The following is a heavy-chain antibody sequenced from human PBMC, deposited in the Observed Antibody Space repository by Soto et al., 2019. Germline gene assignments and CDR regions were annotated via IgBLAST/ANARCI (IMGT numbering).Heavy chain of an antibody. CDR3: AIGPRMWLAGGGY. D-gene: IGHD6-19*01. V-gene: IGHV4-34*01. J-gene: IGHJ4*02. Sequence: SETLSLTCAVYGGSFSGYYWSWIHQPPGKGLEWLGEINHSGITDYNPSLKSRITISIDTSKKQFSLKLNSVTAADTAVYYCAIGPRMWLAGGGYWGQGTQVTVSS. CDR2: INHSGIT. CDR1: GGSFSGYY.